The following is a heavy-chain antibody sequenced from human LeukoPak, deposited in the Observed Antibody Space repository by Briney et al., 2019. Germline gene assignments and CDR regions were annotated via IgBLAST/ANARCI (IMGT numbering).Heavy chain of an antibody. CDR2: ISGSGGST. Sequence: GSLRLSCAASGFTFSSYAMSWVRQAPGKGLEWDSAISGSGGSTYYADSVKGRFTISRDNSKNTLYLQMNSLRAEDTAVYYCAKLGRSWYQQTDYWGQGTLVTVSS. J-gene: IGHJ4*02. V-gene: IGHV3-23*01. CDR1: GFTFSSYA. CDR3: AKLGRSWYQQTDY. D-gene: IGHD6-13*01.